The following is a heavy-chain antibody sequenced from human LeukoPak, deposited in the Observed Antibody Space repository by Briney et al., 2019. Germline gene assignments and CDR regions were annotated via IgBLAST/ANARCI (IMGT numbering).Heavy chain of an antibody. CDR2: IYYSGST. CDR1: GGSISSYY. CDR3: ARLPGIAAAGIGYYYYGMDV. D-gene: IGHD6-13*01. J-gene: IGHJ6*02. Sequence: SETLSLTCAVSGGSISSYYWSWIRQPPGKGLEWIGYIYYSGSTNYNPSLKSRVTISVDTSKNQFSLKLSSVTAADTAVYYCARLPGIAAAGIGYYYYGMDVWGQGTTVTVSS. V-gene: IGHV4-59*08.